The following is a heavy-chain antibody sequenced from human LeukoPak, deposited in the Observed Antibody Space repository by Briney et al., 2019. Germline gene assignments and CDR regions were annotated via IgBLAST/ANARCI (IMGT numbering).Heavy chain of an antibody. CDR3: ARFLSGSHDAFDI. D-gene: IGHD1-26*01. J-gene: IGHJ3*02. CDR2: INPNSGGT. V-gene: IGHV1-2*06. Sequence: GASVKASCKASGYTFTAYCHWVRKAPEQGLEWMGRINPNSGGTDYAQNFQGRVTMTRDTSISTAYMELSSLRSDDTAVYYCARFLSGSHDAFDIWGQGTMVTVSS. CDR1: GYTFTAYC.